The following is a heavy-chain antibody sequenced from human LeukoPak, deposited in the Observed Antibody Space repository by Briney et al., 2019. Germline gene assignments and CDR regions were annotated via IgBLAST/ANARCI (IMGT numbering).Heavy chain of an antibody. Sequence: PSETLSLTCTVSGGSISSGGYYWSWIRQHPGKGLEWIGYIYYSGSTNYNPSLKSRVTISVDTSKNQFSLKLSSVTAADTAVYYCARGTYGWDAFDIWGQGTMVTVSS. D-gene: IGHD3-10*01. CDR1: GGSISSGGYY. CDR3: ARGTYGWDAFDI. J-gene: IGHJ3*02. V-gene: IGHV4-30-4*08. CDR2: IYYSGST.